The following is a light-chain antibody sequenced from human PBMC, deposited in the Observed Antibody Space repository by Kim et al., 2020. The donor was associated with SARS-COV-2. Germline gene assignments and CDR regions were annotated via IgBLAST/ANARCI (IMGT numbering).Light chain of an antibody. J-gene: IGKJ4*01. V-gene: IGKV3-20*01. Sequence: EIVLTQSPGTLSLSPGERATLSCRASQSVSTYLAWYQQKPGQAPRLLIYGASYRATGIPDRFSGSGSGTDFTLTISRLEPEDFAVYYCQQYGSSPLTFGGGTKVDIK. CDR2: GAS. CDR1: QSVSTY. CDR3: QQYGSSPLT.